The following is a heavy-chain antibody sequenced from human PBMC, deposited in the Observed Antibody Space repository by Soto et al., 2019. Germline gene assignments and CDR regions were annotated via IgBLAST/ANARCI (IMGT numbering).Heavy chain of an antibody. J-gene: IGHJ4*02. Sequence: QVQLVQSGGEVKKPGASVKVSCKAAGYTFGTYGISCVRQAPGHGLEWMGWISGHNGVTNNARKFQDRVTMTTDTSTSTAYMELRSLRSDDTAMYYCARDRQNYGTFDYWGQGTLVTVSS. CDR3: ARDRQNYGTFDY. CDR2: ISGHNGVT. D-gene: IGHD1-7*01. CDR1: GYTFGTYG. V-gene: IGHV1-18*01.